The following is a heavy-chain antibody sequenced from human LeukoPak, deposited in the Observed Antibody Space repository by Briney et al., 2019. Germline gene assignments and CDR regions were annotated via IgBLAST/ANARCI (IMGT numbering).Heavy chain of an antibody. D-gene: IGHD4-17*01. Sequence: GGSLRLSCAGSGVIFSCCWMSWVRQAPRKGLERVASINQDGSDKRHADSVKGGFTISRDNAKNSVYLQVNSLRAEDTAVYYCATLKDAVTIFDNWGQGTLVSVSS. V-gene: IGHV3-7*01. J-gene: IGHJ4*02. CDR3: ATLKDAVTIFDN. CDR1: GVIFSCCW. CDR2: INQDGSDK.